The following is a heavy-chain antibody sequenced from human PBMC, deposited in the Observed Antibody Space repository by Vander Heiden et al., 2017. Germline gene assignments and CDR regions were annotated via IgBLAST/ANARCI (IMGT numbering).Heavy chain of an antibody. CDR3: ARDSGDYGTYYYHGMDV. D-gene: IGHD2-21*02. J-gene: IGHJ6*02. CDR1: GGPTSNYY. Sequence: QVQLQESGPGLVKPSETLSLICPVSGGPTSNYYWSWIRQPPGKGLEWIGYIYYSGSTKYNPSLKSRVTISIDTSKNQFSLKLSSVTAADTAVYYCARDSGDYGTYYYHGMDVWGQGTTVTVSS. CDR2: IYYSGST. V-gene: IGHV4-59*01.